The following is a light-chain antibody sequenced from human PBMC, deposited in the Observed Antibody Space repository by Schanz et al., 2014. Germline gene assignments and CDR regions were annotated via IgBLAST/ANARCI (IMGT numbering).Light chain of an antibody. CDR3: MQSLQTPFT. CDR2: LGA. J-gene: IGKJ2*01. V-gene: IGKV2-28*01. Sequence: DIVMTQSPLSLPVTPGEPASISCRSSQSLLHSNGYNYLDWYLQKPGQSPQLLIYLGASRASWVSDRFSGSGSGTDFTLKVSRVEAEDVGVYYCMQSLQTPFTFGQGTKLEI. CDR1: QSLLHSNGYNY.